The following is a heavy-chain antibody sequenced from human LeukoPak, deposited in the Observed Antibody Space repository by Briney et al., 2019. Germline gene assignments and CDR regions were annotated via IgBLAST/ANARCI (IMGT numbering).Heavy chain of an antibody. V-gene: IGHV3-30*02. CDR2: IRYDGSNK. Sequence: PGGSLRLSCAASGFTFSSYGMHWVRQAPGKGLEWVAFIRYDGSNKYYADSVTGRFTISRDNSKNTPDLQMNRLRAEDTAGYYCANFIWELGYWGQGTLVTVSS. CDR3: ANFIWELGY. J-gene: IGHJ4*02. CDR1: GFTFSSYG. D-gene: IGHD1-26*01.